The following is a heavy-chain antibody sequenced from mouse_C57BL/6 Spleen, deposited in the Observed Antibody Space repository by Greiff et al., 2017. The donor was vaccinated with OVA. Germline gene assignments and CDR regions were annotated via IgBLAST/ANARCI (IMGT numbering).Heavy chain of an antibody. CDR3: ASRLSRQPWFAY. V-gene: IGHV2-6*01. CDR2: IWGVGST. Sequence: VQLQESGPGLVAPSQSLSITCTVSGFSLTSYGVDWVRQSPGKGLEWLGVIWGVGSTNYNSALKSRLSISKDNSKSQVFLKMNSLQTDDTAMYYCASRLSRQPWFAYWGQGTLVTVSA. D-gene: IGHD3-2*01. J-gene: IGHJ3*01. CDR1: GFSLTSYG.